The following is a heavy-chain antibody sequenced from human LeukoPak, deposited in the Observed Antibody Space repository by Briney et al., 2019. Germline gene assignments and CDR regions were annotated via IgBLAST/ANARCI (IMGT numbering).Heavy chain of an antibody. CDR3: ARDIGNSGFNLDY. CDR2: LWHDGGRK. D-gene: IGHD5-12*01. V-gene: IGHV3-33*01. J-gene: IGHJ4*02. Sequence: GGSLRLSCVVSGFTFSTHGFHWVRQAPGKGLEWVSVLWHDGGRKEYADSVRGRFTISRDNSNLYLQMNSLRAEDTAIYYCARDIGNSGFNLDYWGQGTPVTASS. CDR1: GFTFSTHG.